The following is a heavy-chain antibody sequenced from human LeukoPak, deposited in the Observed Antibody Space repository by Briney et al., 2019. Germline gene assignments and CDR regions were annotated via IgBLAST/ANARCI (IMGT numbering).Heavy chain of an antibody. CDR3: XRXLDTDISGDPDTFDV. CDR2: VSYTGRT. D-gene: IGHD3-22*01. Sequence: SETLSLTCTVSGGSLRGHYWSWIRQPPGKRLEWIGYVSYTGRTKYNPSLQSRVTISIDTSKSQFSLKLTSVTSADTAVYSFXRXLDTDISGDPDTFDVWGQGTTVIVSS. V-gene: IGHV4-59*11. J-gene: IGHJ3*01. CDR1: GGSLRGHY.